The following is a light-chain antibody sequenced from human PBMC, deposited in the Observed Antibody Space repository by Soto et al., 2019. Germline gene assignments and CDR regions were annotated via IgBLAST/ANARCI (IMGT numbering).Light chain of an antibody. J-gene: IGLJ1*01. V-gene: IGLV1-44*01. Sequence: QSVLTQPPSASGTPGQRVTISCSGSSSNIGSNTVNWYQQLPGTAPKLLIYSNNQRPSGVPDRFSGSKSGTSASLAISGLQPEDEADYYCAAWDDSLIGFVFGTGTKVT. CDR2: SNN. CDR1: SSNIGSNT. CDR3: AAWDDSLIGFV.